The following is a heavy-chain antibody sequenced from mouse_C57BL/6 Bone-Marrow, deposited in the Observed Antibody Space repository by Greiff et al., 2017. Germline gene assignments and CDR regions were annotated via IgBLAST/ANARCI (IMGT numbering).Heavy chain of an antibody. CDR3: ARHYYGSSRYWYCDV. CDR1: GFTFSSYG. CDR2: ISSGGSYT. V-gene: IGHV5-6*01. D-gene: IGHD1-1*01. Sequence: EVKVVESGGDLVKPGGSLKLSCAASGFTFSSYGMSWVRQTPDKRLEWVATISSGGSYTYYPDSVKGRFTISRDNAKNTLYLQMSSLKSEDTAMYYCARHYYGSSRYWYCDVWGTGTTVTVSS. J-gene: IGHJ1*03.